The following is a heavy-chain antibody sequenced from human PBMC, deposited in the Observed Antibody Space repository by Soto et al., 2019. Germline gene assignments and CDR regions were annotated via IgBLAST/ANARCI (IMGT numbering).Heavy chain of an antibody. V-gene: IGHV1-24*01. CDR3: ATALPKHWFGEFTDDY. CDR2: FDPEDGET. CDR1: GYTLTELS. D-gene: IGHD3-10*01. J-gene: IGHJ4*02. Sequence: ASVKVSCKVSGYTLTELSMHWVRQAPGKGLEWMGGFDPEDGETIYAQKFQGRVTMTEDTSTDTAYMELSSLRSEDTAVYYCATALPKHWFGEFTDDYWGQGTLVTVSS.